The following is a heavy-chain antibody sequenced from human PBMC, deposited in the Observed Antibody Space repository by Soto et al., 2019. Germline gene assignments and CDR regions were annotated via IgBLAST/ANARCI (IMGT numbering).Heavy chain of an antibody. CDR3: AKGFLGLGTGGNCPLDY. CDR2: IWYDGIDK. Sequence: QVQLVESGGGVVQPERSLRLSCAASGFTFSRQAMHWVRQAPGRGLEWVAVIWYDGIDKYYADSVKGRFTISTDNSKNTVSLQMKSLRGEDTAVYYCAKGFLGLGTGGNCPLDYWGQGTLVTASS. D-gene: IGHD2-15*01. J-gene: IGHJ4*02. CDR1: GFTFSRQA. V-gene: IGHV3-33*06.